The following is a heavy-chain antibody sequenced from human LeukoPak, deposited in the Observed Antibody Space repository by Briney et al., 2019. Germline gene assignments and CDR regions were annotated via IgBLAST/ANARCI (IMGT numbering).Heavy chain of an antibody. CDR2: ISSNGGST. V-gene: IGHV3-64*01. CDR1: GSTFSSYA. CDR3: ARSGSNTLDY. D-gene: IGHD2-15*01. J-gene: IGHJ4*02. Sequence: GGSLRLSCAASGSTFSSYAMHWVRQAPGKGLEYVSSISSNGGSTYYANSVKGRFTISRDNSKNTLYLQMGSLRAEDMAVYYCARSGSNTLDYWGQGTLVTVSS.